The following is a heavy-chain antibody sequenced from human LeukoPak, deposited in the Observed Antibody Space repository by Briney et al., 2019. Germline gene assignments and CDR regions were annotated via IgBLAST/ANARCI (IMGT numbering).Heavy chain of an antibody. D-gene: IGHD5-18*01. CDR2: INHSGST. V-gene: IGHV4-34*01. Sequence: SETPSLTCAVYGGSFSGYYWSWIRQPPGKGLEWIGEINHSGSTNYNPSLKSRVTISVDTSKNQFSLKLSSVTAADTAVYYCARVTAMATGDAFDIWGQGTMVTVSS. J-gene: IGHJ3*02. CDR1: GGSFSGYY. CDR3: ARVTAMATGDAFDI.